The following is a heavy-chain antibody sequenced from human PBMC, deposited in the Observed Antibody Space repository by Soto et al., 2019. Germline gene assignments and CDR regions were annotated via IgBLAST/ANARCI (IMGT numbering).Heavy chain of an antibody. Sequence: SETLSLTCTVSGDSINSYYWSWIRQPPGKEMEWIGYVSHIWGSAYNPSLQSRVAISLDTSKSQFSLELTSVIATDTAVYYCARALYSSFPRYYYYGMDVWGQGTTVTVSS. V-gene: IGHV4-59*08. D-gene: IGHD4-4*01. CDR3: ARALYSSFPRYYYYGMDV. J-gene: IGHJ6*02. CDR1: GDSINSYY. CDR2: VSHIWGS.